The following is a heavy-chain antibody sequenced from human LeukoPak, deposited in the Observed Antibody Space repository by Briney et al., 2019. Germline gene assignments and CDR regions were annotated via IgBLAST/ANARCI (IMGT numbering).Heavy chain of an antibody. CDR1: GFTFRSYA. Sequence: PGGSLRLPCAGSGFTFRSYAMSWVRQAPGKGLEWVSAISGSGGSTYYADSVKGRFTISRDNSKNTLYLQMNSLRAEDTAVYYCAKSRYSGYRSVLFDYWGQGTLVTVSS. D-gene: IGHD5-12*01. CDR3: AKSRYSGYRSVLFDY. V-gene: IGHV3-23*01. J-gene: IGHJ4*02. CDR2: ISGSGGST.